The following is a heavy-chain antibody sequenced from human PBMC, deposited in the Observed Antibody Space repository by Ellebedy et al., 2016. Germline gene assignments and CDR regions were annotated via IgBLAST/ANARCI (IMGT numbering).Heavy chain of an antibody. D-gene: IGHD5-18*01. Sequence: ASVKVSCKASGYTFTSYDINWVRQATGQGLEWMGWMNPNSGNTGYAQKFQGRVTMTRNTSISTAYMELSSLRSDDTAVYYCARGRIAQLWSERYFDLWGRGTLVTVSS. CDR1: GYTFTSYD. CDR3: ARGRIAQLWSERYFDL. J-gene: IGHJ2*01. CDR2: MNPNSGNT. V-gene: IGHV1-8*01.